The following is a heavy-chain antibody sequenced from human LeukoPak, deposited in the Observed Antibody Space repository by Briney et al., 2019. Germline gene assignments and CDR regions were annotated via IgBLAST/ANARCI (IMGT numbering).Heavy chain of an antibody. D-gene: IGHD5-12*01. CDR1: GGSISSSSYY. Sequence: SETLSLTCTVSGGSISSSSYYWGWMRQPPGKGLEWIGSIYYSGSTYYNPSLKSRVTISVDTSKNQFSLKLSSVTAADTAVYYCARRYIVATTRGYFDYWGQGTLATVSS. CDR2: IYYSGST. V-gene: IGHV4-39*01. J-gene: IGHJ4*02. CDR3: ARRYIVATTRGYFDY.